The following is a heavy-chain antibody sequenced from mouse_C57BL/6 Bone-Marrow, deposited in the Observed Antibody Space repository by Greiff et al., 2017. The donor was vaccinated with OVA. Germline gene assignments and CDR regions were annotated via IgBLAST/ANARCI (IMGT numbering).Heavy chain of an antibody. CDR1: GYTFTSYW. Sequence: QVQLKQPGAELVKPGASVKMSCKASGYTFTSYWITWVKQRPGQGLEWIGDIYPGSGSTNYNEKFKSKATLTVDTSSSTAYMQLSSLTSEDSAVYYCARRDSNYLVWFAYWGQGTLVTVSA. V-gene: IGHV1-55*01. D-gene: IGHD2-5*01. CDR3: ARRDSNYLVWFAY. CDR2: IYPGSGST. J-gene: IGHJ3*01.